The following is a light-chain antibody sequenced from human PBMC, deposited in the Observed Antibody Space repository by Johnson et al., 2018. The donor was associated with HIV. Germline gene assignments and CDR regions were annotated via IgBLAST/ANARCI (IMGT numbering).Light chain of an antibody. J-gene: IGLJ1*01. CDR2: DNN. CDR1: TSNIANNY. Sequence: QSFLTQPPSVSAAPGQRVTISCSGSTSNIANNYVSWYQHLPGTAPKLLIYDNNKRPSGIPDRFSASKSATTATLGLTGLQTGDAADYYCGAWDGRLSVYVFGTGTTVTV. CDR3: GAWDGRLSVYV. V-gene: IGLV1-51*01.